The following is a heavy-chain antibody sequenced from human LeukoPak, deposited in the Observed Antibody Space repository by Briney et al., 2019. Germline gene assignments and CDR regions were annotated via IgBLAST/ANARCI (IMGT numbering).Heavy chain of an antibody. CDR1: GYTFTNYD. Sequence: ASVKVSCKASGYTFTNYDFNWMRQATGQGLEWMGWISAYNGNTNYAQKLQGRVTMTTDTSTSTAYMELRSLRSDDTAVYYCARPQDYYDSSGYPHWGQGTLSPSPQ. V-gene: IGHV1-18*01. CDR3: ARPQDYYDSSGYPH. J-gene: IGHJ4*02. D-gene: IGHD3-22*01. CDR2: ISAYNGNT.